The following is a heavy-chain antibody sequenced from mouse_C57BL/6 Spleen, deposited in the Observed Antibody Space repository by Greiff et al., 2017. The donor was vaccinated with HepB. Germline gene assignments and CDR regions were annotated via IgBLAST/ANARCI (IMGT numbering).Heavy chain of an antibody. CDR1: GYTFTSYW. Sequence: QVQLQQPGAELVMPGASVKLSCKASGYTFTSYWMHWVKQRPGQGLEWIGEIDPSDSYTNYNQKFKGKSTLTVDKSSSTAYMQLSSLTSEDSAVYYCAIIYESYWGQGTLVTVSA. D-gene: IGHD2-3*01. J-gene: IGHJ3*01. CDR2: IDPSDSYT. V-gene: IGHV1-69*01. CDR3: AIIYESY.